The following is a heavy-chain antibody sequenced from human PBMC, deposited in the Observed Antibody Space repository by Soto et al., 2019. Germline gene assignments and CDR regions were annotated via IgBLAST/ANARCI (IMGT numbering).Heavy chain of an antibody. CDR3: ARAVKDVLVPAAKHVDP. D-gene: IGHD2-2*01. J-gene: IGHJ5*02. V-gene: IGHV4-34*09. CDR2: INHSGST. CDR1: GGSFSGYY. Sequence: ASETLSLTCAVYGGSFSGYYWTWIRQPPGTGLEWIGEINHSGSTNYNPSLKSRVTISVDTSKNQFSLKLSSVTAADTAVYYCARAVKDVLVPAAKHVDPWGQGTLVTVSS.